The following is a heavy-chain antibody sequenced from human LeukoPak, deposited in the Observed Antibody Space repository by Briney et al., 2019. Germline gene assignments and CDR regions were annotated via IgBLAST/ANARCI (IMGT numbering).Heavy chain of an antibody. CDR2: ISYDGSNK. CDR1: GSTFSSYG. CDR3: ATETTVVTKHQH. V-gene: IGHV3-30*03. Sequence: GGSLRVSCAASGSTFSSYGMHWVRQAPGKGLEWVAVISYDGSNKYYADSVKGRFTISRDNSKNTLYLQMNSLRAEDTAVYYCATETTVVTKHQHWGQGTLVTVSS. D-gene: IGHD4-23*01. J-gene: IGHJ1*01.